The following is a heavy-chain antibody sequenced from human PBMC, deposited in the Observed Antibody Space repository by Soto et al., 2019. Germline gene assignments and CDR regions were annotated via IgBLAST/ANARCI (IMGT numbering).Heavy chain of an antibody. CDR1: GGTFSSYT. D-gene: IGHD3-10*01. J-gene: IGHJ4*02. CDR3: TTMVRGAM. V-gene: IGHV1-69*02. CDR2: IIPILGIA. Sequence: QVQLVQSGAEVKKPGSSVKVSCKASGGTFSSYTISWVRQAPGQGLEWMGRIIPILGIANYAQKFQGRVTITADKSTSTAYMELSSLRSEDTALYYCTTMVRGAMWGQGTLVTVSS.